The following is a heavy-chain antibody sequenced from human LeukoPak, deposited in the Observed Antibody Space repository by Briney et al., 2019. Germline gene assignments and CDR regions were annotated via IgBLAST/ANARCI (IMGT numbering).Heavy chain of an antibody. V-gene: IGHV1-2*02. D-gene: IGHD2-8*01. CDR3: ARVVWGNYYYHGMDV. CDR2: INPNSGGT. J-gene: IGHJ6*02. CDR1: GYTFTGYY. Sequence: GASVKVSCKASGYTFTGYYMHWVRQAPGQGLEWMGWINPNSGGTNYAQKFQGRVTMTRDTSISTAYMELSRLRSDDTAVYYCARVVWGNYYYHGMDVWGQGTTVTVSS.